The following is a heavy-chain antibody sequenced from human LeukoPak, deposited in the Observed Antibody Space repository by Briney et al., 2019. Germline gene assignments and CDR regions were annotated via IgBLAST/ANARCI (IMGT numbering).Heavy chain of an antibody. V-gene: IGHV3-53*01. CDR2: IFSSGST. Sequence: GGSLRLSCAASGFIVSSNYMSWVRQAPGKGLEWVSVIFSSGSTYYADSVKGRFTISRDNSKNTLYLQMNSLRAEDTAVYYCAKAALVRGVIIPYYYYSMDVWGQGTTVTVSS. D-gene: IGHD3-10*01. CDR1: GFIVSSNY. CDR3: AKAALVRGVIIPYYYYSMDV. J-gene: IGHJ6*02.